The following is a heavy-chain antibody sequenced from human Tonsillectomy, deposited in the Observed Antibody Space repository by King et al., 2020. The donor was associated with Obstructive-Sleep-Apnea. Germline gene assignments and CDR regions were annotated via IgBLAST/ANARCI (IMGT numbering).Heavy chain of an antibody. V-gene: IGHV3-30*02. Sequence: VQLVESGGGVVQPGGSLRLSCAASGFTFSSYGMHWVRQAPGKGLEWVAFIRYDGSNKYYADSVKGRFTISRDNSKNTLYLQMNSLRAEDTAVYYCAKEGSYVGSSLYYYYGMDVWGQGTTVTVSS. CDR1: GFTFSSYG. CDR2: IRYDGSNK. D-gene: IGHD1-26*01. CDR3: AKEGSYVGSSLYYYYGMDV. J-gene: IGHJ6*02.